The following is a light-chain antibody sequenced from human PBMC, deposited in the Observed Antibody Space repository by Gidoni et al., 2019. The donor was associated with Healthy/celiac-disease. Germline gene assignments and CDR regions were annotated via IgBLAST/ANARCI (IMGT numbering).Light chain of an antibody. CDR1: QSVLYSSNNKNY. V-gene: IGKV4-1*01. CDR3: QQYYSTPPT. Sequence: DIVMTQSPDSLAGSLGERATINCKSSQSVLYSSNNKNYLAWYQQKPGQPPKLLIYLASTRESGVPDRFSCSGSGTDFTLTISSLQAEDVAVYYCQQYYSTPPTFGQGTKVEIK. J-gene: IGKJ1*01. CDR2: LAS.